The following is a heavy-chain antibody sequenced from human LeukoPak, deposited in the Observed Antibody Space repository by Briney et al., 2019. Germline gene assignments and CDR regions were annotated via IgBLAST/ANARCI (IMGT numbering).Heavy chain of an antibody. CDR3: ARGHDYYDSSGYYTEWFDP. J-gene: IGHJ5*02. Sequence: SETLSLTCTVPGGSICSYYWSWIRQPPGKGLEWVGYIYYSGSNNYNPSLKSRVTISVDTSKNQFSLKLSSVTAADTAVYYCARGHDYYDSSGYYTEWFDPWGQGTLVTVSS. D-gene: IGHD3-22*01. V-gene: IGHV4-59*01. CDR2: IYYSGSN. CDR1: GGSICSYY.